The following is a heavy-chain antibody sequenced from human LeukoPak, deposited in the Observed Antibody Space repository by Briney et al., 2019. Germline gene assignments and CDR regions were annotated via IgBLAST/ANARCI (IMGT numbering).Heavy chain of an antibody. CDR3: ATDPHG. CDR1: GFTFSSYL. J-gene: IGHJ4*02. Sequence: GCSLRLSCAASGFTFSSYLMSWVRPAPGKGLEWVDNIKQDGVEKYYVDSVKGRFTISRDNAKNSLYVQMNSLKAEDTAVYYCATDPHGWGQGTLVTVSS. CDR2: IKQDGVEK. V-gene: IGHV3-7*01.